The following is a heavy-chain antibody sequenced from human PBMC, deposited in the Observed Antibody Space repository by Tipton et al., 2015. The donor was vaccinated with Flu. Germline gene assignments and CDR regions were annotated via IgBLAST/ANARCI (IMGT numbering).Heavy chain of an antibody. CDR2: IYYSGST. V-gene: IGHV4-39*07. Sequence: TLSLTCTVSGGSISSSSYYWGWIRQPPGKGLEWIGSIYYSGSTYYNPSLKSRVTISVDTSKNQFSLKLSSVTAADTAVYYCARREGLVSSGYYPSKGFDYWGQGTLVTVSS. J-gene: IGHJ4*02. CDR3: ARREGLVSSGYYPSKGFDY. D-gene: IGHD3-22*01. CDR1: GGSISSSSYY.